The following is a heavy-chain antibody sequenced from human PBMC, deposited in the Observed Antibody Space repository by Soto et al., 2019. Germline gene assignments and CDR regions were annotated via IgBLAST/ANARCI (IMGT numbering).Heavy chain of an antibody. CDR3: AAYSSSWQYYYYYGMDV. J-gene: IGHJ6*02. D-gene: IGHD6-13*01. Sequence: ASVKVSCKASGDSFSSHAISWVRQAPGQGLEWMGGIIPIFGTANYAQKVQGRVTITADESTSTAYMELSSLRSEDTAVYYCAAYSSSWQYYYYYGMDVWGQGTTVTVSS. CDR1: GDSFSSHA. V-gene: IGHV1-69*13. CDR2: IIPIFGTA.